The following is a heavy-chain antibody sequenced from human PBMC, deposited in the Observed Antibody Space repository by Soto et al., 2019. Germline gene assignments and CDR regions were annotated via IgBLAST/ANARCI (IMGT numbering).Heavy chain of an antibody. CDR2: INHSGST. Sequence: SETLSLTCAVYGGSFSGYYWSWIRQPPGKGLEWIGEINHSGSTNYNPSLKSRVTISVDTSKNQFSLKLSSVTAADTAVYHCARGLPPAGFDPWGQGTLVTVSS. J-gene: IGHJ5*02. CDR1: GGSFSGYY. CDR3: ARGLPPAGFDP. V-gene: IGHV4-34*01.